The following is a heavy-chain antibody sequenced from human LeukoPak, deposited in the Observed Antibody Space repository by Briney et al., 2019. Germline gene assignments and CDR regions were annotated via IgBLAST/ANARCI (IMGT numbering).Heavy chain of an antibody. CDR3: AISPYGDYPLLDY. CDR1: GGSFSGYY. J-gene: IGHJ4*02. CDR2: INHSGST. Sequence: PSETLSLTCAVYGGSFSGYYWSWIRQPPGKGLEWIGEINHSGSTNYNPSLKSRVTISVDTSKNQFSLKLSSVTAADTAVYYCAISPYGDYPLLDYWGQGTLVTVSS. D-gene: IGHD4-17*01. V-gene: IGHV4-34*01.